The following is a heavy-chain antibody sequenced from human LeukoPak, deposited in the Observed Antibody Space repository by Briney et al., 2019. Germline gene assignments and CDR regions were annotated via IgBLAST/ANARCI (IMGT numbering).Heavy chain of an antibody. J-gene: IGHJ6*02. D-gene: IGHD2-2*01. CDR3: ARVVVVPAAHSYYDYYGMDV. CDR1: GGSFSGYY. V-gene: IGHV4-34*01. Sequence: TETLSLTCAVYGGSFSGYYWSWIRQPPGKGLEWIGAIKHSGSTNYNLSLKSRVTISVDTSKNQFSLKLSSVTAADTAVYYCARVVVVPAAHSYYDYYGMDVWGQGTTVTVSS. CDR2: IKHSGST.